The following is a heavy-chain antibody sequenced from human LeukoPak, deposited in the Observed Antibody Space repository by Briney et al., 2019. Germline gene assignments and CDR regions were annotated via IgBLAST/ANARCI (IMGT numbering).Heavy chain of an antibody. CDR2: IYTSGST. Sequence: SQTLSLTCTVSGGSISGGTYYWSWIRQPAGKGLEWIGRIYTSGSTNYNPSLKSRVTISVDTSKNQFSLKLSSVTAADTAVYYCATHSSTSGYYYYMDVWGKGTTVTVSS. CDR3: ATHSSTSGYYYYMDV. D-gene: IGHD2-2*01. J-gene: IGHJ6*03. CDR1: GGSISGGTYY. V-gene: IGHV4-61*02.